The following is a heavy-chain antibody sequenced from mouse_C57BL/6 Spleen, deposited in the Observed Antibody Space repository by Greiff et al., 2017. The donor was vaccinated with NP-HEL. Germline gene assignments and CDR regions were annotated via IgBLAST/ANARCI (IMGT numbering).Heavy chain of an antibody. CDR2: IDPEDGET. Sequence: VQLQQSGAELVKPGASVKLSCTASGFNIKDYYMHWVKQRTEQGLEWIGRIDPEDGETKYAPKFQGKATITADTSSNTAYLQLSSLTSEDTAVYYCARGRQYYFDYWGQGTTLTVSS. CDR3: ARGRQYYFDY. J-gene: IGHJ2*01. D-gene: IGHD6-1*01. V-gene: IGHV14-2*01. CDR1: GFNIKDYY.